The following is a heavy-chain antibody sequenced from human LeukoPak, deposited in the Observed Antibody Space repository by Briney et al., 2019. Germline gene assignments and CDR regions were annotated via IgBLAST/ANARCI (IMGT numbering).Heavy chain of an antibody. CDR1: GYSFTSYW. CDR2: IYPGDSDT. V-gene: IGHV5-51*01. Sequence: GESLKVSRKGSGYSFTSYWIGWVRQMPGKGLEWMGIIYPGDSDTRYSPSFQGQVTLSADKSISNAYLQWSSLKASDTAMYYCARSYDSSGYYYHYWGQGTLVTVSS. J-gene: IGHJ4*02. D-gene: IGHD3-22*01. CDR3: ARSYDSSGYYYHY.